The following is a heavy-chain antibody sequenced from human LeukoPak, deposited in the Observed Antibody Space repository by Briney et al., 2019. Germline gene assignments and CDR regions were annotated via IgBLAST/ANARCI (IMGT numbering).Heavy chain of an antibody. CDR3: AVLSSGWPFDY. Sequence: TSVKVSCKASGFTFTSSAVQCVRQARGQRLEWIGWIVVGSGNTNYAQKFQERVTITRDMSTSTAYMELSSLRSEDTAVYYCAVLSSGWPFDYWGQGTLVTVSS. J-gene: IGHJ4*02. D-gene: IGHD6-19*01. CDR1: GFTFTSSA. CDR2: IVVGSGNT. V-gene: IGHV1-58*01.